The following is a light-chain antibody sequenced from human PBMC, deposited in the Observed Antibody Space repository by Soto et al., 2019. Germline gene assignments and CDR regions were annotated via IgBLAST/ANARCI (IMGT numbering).Light chain of an antibody. CDR1: QSVSSSY. Sequence: EIMLTQSPGTLSLSPGERVTLSCRASQSVSSSYLAWYQQKPGQAPRLLFYGASSRATGIPDRFSGSGSGTDFILTISRLEPDDFAVYYCQQYGRSPWTFGQGTKVDI. V-gene: IGKV3-20*01. CDR3: QQYGRSPWT. J-gene: IGKJ1*01. CDR2: GAS.